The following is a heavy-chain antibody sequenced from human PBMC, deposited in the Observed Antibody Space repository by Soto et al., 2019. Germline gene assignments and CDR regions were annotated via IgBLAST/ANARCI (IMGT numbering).Heavy chain of an antibody. D-gene: IGHD4-17*01. V-gene: IGHV4-30-2*01. CDR2: IYHSGST. CDR1: GGSISSGGYS. Sequence: QLQLQESGSGLVKPSQTLSLTCAVSGGSISSGGYSWSWIRQPPGKGLEWIGYIYHSGSTYYNPSLKSRXTIXVXKSKNQFSLKLSSVTAADTAVYYCARGGKTVTTFDYWGQGTLVTVSS. CDR3: ARGGKTVTTFDY. J-gene: IGHJ4*02.